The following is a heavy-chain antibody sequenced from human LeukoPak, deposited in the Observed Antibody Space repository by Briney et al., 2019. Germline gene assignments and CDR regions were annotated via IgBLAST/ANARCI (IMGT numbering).Heavy chain of an antibody. V-gene: IGHV4-59*01. J-gene: IGHJ3*02. CDR2: IYYSGCT. D-gene: IGHD3-22*01. Sequence: AETLSLTCTVSVGSISSYYWSCIRQPPGKVREWRGYIYYSGCTNYNPSLKSRVTISVATSKTQYSLKLSSVTAADTAVFYCASLTTADAFDIWGQGTMVTVSS. CDR1: VGSISSYY. CDR3: ASLTTADAFDI.